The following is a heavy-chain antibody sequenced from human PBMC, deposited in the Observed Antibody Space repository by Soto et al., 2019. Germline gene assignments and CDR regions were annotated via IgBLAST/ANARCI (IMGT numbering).Heavy chain of an antibody. D-gene: IGHD3-16*01. Sequence: GRSLRLSCAASGFTFNSYWMSWVRQAPGKGLEWVANINQDGSGKYYVDSVKGRFTISRDNAKNSLYLQMNSLRAEDTAVYFCARPWNTDYTTDAFDIWGQGTMVTVSS. CDR3: ARPWNTDYTTDAFDI. CDR1: GFTFNSYW. CDR2: INQDGSGK. V-gene: IGHV3-7*01. J-gene: IGHJ3*02.